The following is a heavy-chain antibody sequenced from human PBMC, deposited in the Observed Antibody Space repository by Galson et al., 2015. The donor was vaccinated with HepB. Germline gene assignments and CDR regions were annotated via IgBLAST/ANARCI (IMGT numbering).Heavy chain of an antibody. D-gene: IGHD3-16*01. CDR2: ISGDGGSS. V-gene: IGHV3-23*01. Sequence: SLRLSCAASGFMFDTHAMSWVRQVPGKGLKWVSGISGDGGSSFYADSVKGRFTISKDNSKDTVYLQINSARDEDTAVYYCVKGYGLFDSWGQGILVTVSS. CDR1: GFMFDTHA. CDR3: VKGYGLFDS. J-gene: IGHJ5*01.